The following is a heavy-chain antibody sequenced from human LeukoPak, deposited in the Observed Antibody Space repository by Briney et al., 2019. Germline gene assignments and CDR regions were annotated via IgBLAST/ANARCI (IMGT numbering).Heavy chain of an antibody. Sequence: SETLSLTCGVSGGSLSFYYWSWIRQSPGKGLEWIAEISQNGDSNYNMSLKSRVTISVDTSKNQFSLKLSSVTAADTAVYYCARTRYYYNSRSYGAPYYFDYWGQGTLVTVSS. V-gene: IGHV4-34*01. CDR3: ARTRYYYNSRSYGAPYYFDY. CDR1: GGSLSFYY. D-gene: IGHD3-10*01. J-gene: IGHJ4*02. CDR2: ISQNGDS.